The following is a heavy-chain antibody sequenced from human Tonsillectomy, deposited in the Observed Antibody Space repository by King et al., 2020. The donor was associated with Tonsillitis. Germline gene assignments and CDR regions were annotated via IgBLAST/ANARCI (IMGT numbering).Heavy chain of an antibody. V-gene: IGHV1-18*04. CDR2: ISAYNGNT. CDR1: GYTFTSYG. D-gene: IGHD2/OR15-2a*01. J-gene: IGHJ6*02. CDR3: ARDFRSLFGEYSDGMDV. Sequence: QLVQSGAEVKKPGASVKVYCKASGYTFTSYGISWVRQAPGQGLEWMGWISAYNGNTNYAQKLQGRVTMTTDTSTSTAYMELRSLRSDDTAVYYCARDFRSLFGEYSDGMDVWGQGTTVTVSS.